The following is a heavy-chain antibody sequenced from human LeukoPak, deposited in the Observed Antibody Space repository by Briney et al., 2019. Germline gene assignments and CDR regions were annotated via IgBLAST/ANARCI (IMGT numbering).Heavy chain of an antibody. CDR3: ARTWGMDV. CDR1: GFTFNTYE. J-gene: IGHJ6*02. CDR2: ISSRGSTI. V-gene: IGHV3-48*03. Sequence: PGGSLRLSCAASGFTFNTYEMNWVRQAPGKGLEWVSYISSRGSTIYYADSVKGRFTISRDNAKNSLYLQINSLRAEDTAVYYCARTWGMDVWGHGTTVTVSS.